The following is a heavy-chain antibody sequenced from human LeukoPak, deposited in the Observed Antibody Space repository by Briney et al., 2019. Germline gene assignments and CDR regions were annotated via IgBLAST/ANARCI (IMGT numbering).Heavy chain of an antibody. J-gene: IGHJ4*02. D-gene: IGHD4/OR15-4a*01. CDR3: ARDRAGPFDY. V-gene: IGHV3-23*01. Sequence: AISGSGGSTYYADSVKGRFTISRDNSKNTLYLQMNSLRAEDTAVYYCARDRAGPFDYWGQGTLVTVSS. CDR2: ISGSGGST.